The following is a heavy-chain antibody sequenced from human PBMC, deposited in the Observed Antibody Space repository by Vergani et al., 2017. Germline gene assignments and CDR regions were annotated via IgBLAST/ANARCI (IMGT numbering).Heavy chain of an antibody. V-gene: IGHV1-18*04. D-gene: IGHD5-12*01. J-gene: IGHJ6*02. CDR2: ISAYNGNT. CDR1: GYTFTAYY. CDR3: ARGLVATVYYYYYGMDV. Sequence: QVQLVQSGAEVGKPGASVKISCKASGYTFTAYYIHWVRQAPEQGLEWMGWISAYNGNTNYAQKLQGRVTMTTDTSTSTAYMELRSLRSDDTAVYYCARGLVATVYYYYYGMDVWGQGTTVTVSS.